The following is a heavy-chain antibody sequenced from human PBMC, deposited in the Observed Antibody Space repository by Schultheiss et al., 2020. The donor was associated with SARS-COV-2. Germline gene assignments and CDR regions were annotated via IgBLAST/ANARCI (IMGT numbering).Heavy chain of an antibody. CDR1: GGSFSGYY. D-gene: IGHD6-13*01. Sequence: SETLSLTCAVYGGSFSGYYWSWIRQPPGKGLEWIGEINHSGSTNYNPSLKSRVTISVDTSKNQFSLKLSSVTAGDTAVYYCARVAEQQLEFDYWGQGTLVTVSS. CDR3: ARVAEQQLEFDY. V-gene: IGHV4-34*01. CDR2: INHSGST. J-gene: IGHJ4*02.